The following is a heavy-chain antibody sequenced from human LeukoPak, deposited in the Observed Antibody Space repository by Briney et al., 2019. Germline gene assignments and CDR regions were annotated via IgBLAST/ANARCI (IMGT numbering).Heavy chain of an antibody. CDR3: ARDGVYYDSSGYSNY. J-gene: IGHJ4*02. D-gene: IGHD3-22*01. CDR2: INPNSGGT. V-gene: IGHV1-2*02. CDR1: GYTFTGYY. Sequence: ASVEVSCKASGYTFTGYYMHWVRQAPGQGLEWMGWINPNSGGTNYAQKFQGRVTMTRDTSISTAYMELSRLRSDDTAVYYCARDGVYYDSSGYSNYWGQGTLVTVSS.